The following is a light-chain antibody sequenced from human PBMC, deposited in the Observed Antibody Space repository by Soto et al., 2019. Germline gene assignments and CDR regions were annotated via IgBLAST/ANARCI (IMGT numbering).Light chain of an antibody. Sequence: QSALTQPSSVSGSPGQSITISCPGTSSDSGASDYDSVYQQHPDKAPKLIIYNVNYRPSGISSRFSGSKSGNTASLTISGLEAEDEVDYLCSSYAVFGGGAAVIVL. CDR1: SSDSGASDY. V-gene: IGLV2-14*03. CDR2: NVN. J-gene: IGLJ2*01. CDR3: SSYAV.